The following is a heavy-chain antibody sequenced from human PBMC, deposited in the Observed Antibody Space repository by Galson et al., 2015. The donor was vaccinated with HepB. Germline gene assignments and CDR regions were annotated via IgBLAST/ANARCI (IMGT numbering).Heavy chain of an antibody. CDR2: IYYSGST. V-gene: IGHV4-61*01. CDR3: ARVAFWSGYYEGRDYYYYYMDV. D-gene: IGHD3-3*01. Sequence: SETLSLTCTVSGGSVSSASRYWSWIRQPPGKGLEWIGYIYYSGSTNYHPSLKSRVTILVDTSKNRFSLKLSSVTAADTAVYYCARVAFWSGYYEGRDYYYYYMDVWGKGTTVTVSS. J-gene: IGHJ6*03. CDR1: GGSVSSASRY.